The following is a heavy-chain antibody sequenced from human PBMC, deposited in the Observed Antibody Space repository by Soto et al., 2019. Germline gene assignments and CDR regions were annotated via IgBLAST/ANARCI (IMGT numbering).Heavy chain of an antibody. CDR1: GGSIRVQGYY. Sequence: SETLSLTCTVSGGSIRVQGYYWTWIRQTPGKGLEWVGSSYYSGTSYFNPALKGRVTISVDTSTNQFSLRLTSVTAADTAVYYCTRRYNWNDYYFDPWGQGTLVTVSS. CDR2: SYYSGTS. V-gene: IGHV4-39*01. D-gene: IGHD1-20*01. CDR3: TRRYNWNDYYFDP. J-gene: IGHJ5*02.